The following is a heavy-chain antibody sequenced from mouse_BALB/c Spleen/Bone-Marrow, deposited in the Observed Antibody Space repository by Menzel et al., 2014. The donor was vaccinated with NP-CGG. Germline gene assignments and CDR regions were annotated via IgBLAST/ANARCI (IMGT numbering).Heavy chain of an antibody. CDR1: GYIFTSYW. Sequence: VQLQQSGAELVRHGASVELSCKASGYIFTSYWLNWVKQRPGQGLEWVGNIYPSDSYTNYNQKFKYKATWTVDKSSSTAYMQLSIPTSEDSAVYYCTRWKLLYSMDYRGQGTSVTVYS. J-gene: IGHJ4*01. CDR2: IYPSDSYT. V-gene: IGHV1-69*02. CDR3: TRWKLLYSMDY.